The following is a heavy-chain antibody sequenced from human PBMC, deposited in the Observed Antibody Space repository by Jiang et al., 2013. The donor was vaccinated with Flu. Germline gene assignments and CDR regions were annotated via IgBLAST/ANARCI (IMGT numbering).Heavy chain of an antibody. CDR2: IIPIFGTS. D-gene: IGHD2-8*01. V-gene: IGHV1-69*01. CDR3: ARDTSGYGTSWFTH. J-gene: IGHJ5*02. CDR1: GGTFRSYA. Sequence: SCKASGGTFRSYAFSWVRQAPGQGLEWMGGIIPIFGTSNYAQKFQGRVTITADESTTTAYMELYSLRSEDTAVYYCARDTSGYGTSWFTHWGQGTLVT.